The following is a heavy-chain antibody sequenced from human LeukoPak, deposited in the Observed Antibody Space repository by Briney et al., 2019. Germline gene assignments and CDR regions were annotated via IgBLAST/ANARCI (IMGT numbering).Heavy chain of an antibody. CDR3: ARASEIMISFGGVISHFDN. CDR2: INHSGGT. CDR1: GGSFNDYY. Sequence: PSETLSLTCSLYGGSFNDYYWSWIRQPPGKGLEWIGEINHSGGTNYNPSLWSRLTISIDTSKHQFSLQVTSVTAADTGVYFCARASEIMISFGGVISHFDNWGQGALVTVSS. J-gene: IGHJ4*02. D-gene: IGHD3-16*02. V-gene: IGHV4-34*01.